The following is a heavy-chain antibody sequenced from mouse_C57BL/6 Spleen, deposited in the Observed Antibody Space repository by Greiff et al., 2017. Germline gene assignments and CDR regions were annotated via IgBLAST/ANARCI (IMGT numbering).Heavy chain of an antibody. D-gene: IGHD2-3*01. CDR1: GYSFTSYY. CDR2: IYPGSGNT. J-gene: IGHJ3*01. CDR3: ARLGDGYSFAY. Sequence: QVQLQQSGPELVKPGASVKISCKASGYSFTSYYIHWVKQRPGQGLEWIGWIYPGSGNTKYNEKFKGKATLTADTSSSTAYMQLSSLTSEDSAVYYCARLGDGYSFAYWGQGTLVTVSA. V-gene: IGHV1-66*01.